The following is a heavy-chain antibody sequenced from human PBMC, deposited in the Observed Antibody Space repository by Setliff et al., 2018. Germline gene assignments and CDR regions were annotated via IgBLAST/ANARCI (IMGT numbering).Heavy chain of an antibody. V-gene: IGHV5-51*01. Sequence: PGESLKISCQTSGYSFISYWIGWVRQMPGKGPEWIGIIDPGDSETRYSPSFQGHISISVDKSINTAYLHWSSLKASDTAMYYCARRDNYYDTTGYSYYFDDWGQGTLVTVSS. CDR3: ARRDNYYDTTGYSYYFDD. J-gene: IGHJ4*02. CDR1: GYSFISYW. D-gene: IGHD3-22*01. CDR2: IDPGDSET.